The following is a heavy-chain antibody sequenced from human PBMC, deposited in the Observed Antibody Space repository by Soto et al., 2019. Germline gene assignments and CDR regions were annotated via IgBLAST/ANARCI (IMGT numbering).Heavy chain of an antibody. CDR2: ISYDGSNK. J-gene: IGHJ4*01. Sequence: QVQLVQSGGGVVQPGRSLRLSCTASGFTFSIYDMQWVRQAPGNGLEWVALISYDGSNKSYRDSVQGRFTIPRDNSRNTLYLQMSSLGAEDTAVYYCAKGSYTGMYWEFDYWGQGTLVTVSS. CDR3: AKGSYTGMYWEFDY. V-gene: IGHV3-30*18. D-gene: IGHD2-8*02. CDR1: GFTFSIYD.